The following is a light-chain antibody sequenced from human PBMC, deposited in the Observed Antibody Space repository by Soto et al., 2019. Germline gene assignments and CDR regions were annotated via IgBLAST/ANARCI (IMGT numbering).Light chain of an antibody. V-gene: IGLV2-14*03. J-gene: IGLJ3*02. CDR3: SSYTSQSTVV. Sequence: QSALTQPASVSGSPGQSIAISCTGTRSDVGGYNYVSWYQHPPGKAPKLIIYDVSDRPSGVSTRFSGSKSGNTASLTISGLQADDEADYYCSSYTSQSTVVFGGGTKVTVL. CDR1: RSDVGGYNY. CDR2: DVS.